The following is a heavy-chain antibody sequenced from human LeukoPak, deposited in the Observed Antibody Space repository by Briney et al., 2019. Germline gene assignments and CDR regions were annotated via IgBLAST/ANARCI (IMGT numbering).Heavy chain of an antibody. Sequence: GGSLRLSCAASGFTFSSYAMHWVRQAPGKGLEYVSAISSNGGSTYYANSVKGRFTISRDNAKNSLYLHINSLRAEDTAVYYCARDPYSGSYVDYYYYYYMDVWGKGTTVTISS. D-gene: IGHD1-26*01. CDR1: GFTFSSYA. CDR3: ARDPYSGSYVDYYYYYYMDV. CDR2: ISSNGGST. V-gene: IGHV3-64*01. J-gene: IGHJ6*03.